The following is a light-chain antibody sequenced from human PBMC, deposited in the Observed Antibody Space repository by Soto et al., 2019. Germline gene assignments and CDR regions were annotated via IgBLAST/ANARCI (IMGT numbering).Light chain of an antibody. CDR1: RSNIGAGYD. Sequence: QSVLTQPPSVSGAPGQRVTISCTGSRSNIGAGYDVHWYQQLPGTAPKLLIYGTNNRPSGVPDRFSGSKSGMSASLAITGRRAADEANYYCQSYDNSLSGSRVFGGGTKLTVL. CDR2: GTN. V-gene: IGLV1-40*01. J-gene: IGLJ3*02. CDR3: QSYDNSLSGSRV.